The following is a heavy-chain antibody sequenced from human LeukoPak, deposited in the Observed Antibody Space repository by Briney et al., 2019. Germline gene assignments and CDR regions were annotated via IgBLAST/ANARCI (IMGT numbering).Heavy chain of an antibody. J-gene: IGHJ4*02. D-gene: IGHD3-22*01. CDR3: ARGIYDASGYYLPD. V-gene: IGHV3-7*01. CDR2: INQDGRGQ. CDR1: GITFSSYW. Sequence: GGSLRLSCTASGITFSSYWMCWVRQAPGKGLEWVANINQDGRGQYYADSVRGRFTISRDNTKNSLYLQVSSLRAEDTAIYYCARGIYDASGYYLPDWGQGTLVTVSS.